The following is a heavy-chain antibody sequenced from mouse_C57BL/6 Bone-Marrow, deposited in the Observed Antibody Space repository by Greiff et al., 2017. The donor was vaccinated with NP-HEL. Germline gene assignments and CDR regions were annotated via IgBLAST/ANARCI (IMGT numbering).Heavy chain of an antibody. CDR1: GFNIKDDY. V-gene: IGHV14-4*01. CDR2: IDPENGDT. D-gene: IGHD2-4*01. J-gene: IGHJ1*03. Sequence: EVNVVESGAELVRPGASVKLSCTASGFNIKDDYMHWVKQRPEQGLEWIGWIDPENGDTEYASKFQGKATITADTSSNTAYLQLSSLTSEDTAVYYCTTRDYDSHWYFDVWGTGTTVTVSS. CDR3: TTRDYDSHWYFDV.